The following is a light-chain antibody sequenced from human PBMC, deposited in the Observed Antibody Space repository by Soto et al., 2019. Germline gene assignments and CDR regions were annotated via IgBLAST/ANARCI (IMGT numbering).Light chain of an antibody. CDR3: TSYAGSNTDV. Sequence: QSVLTQPPSASGSPGQSVTISCTGTSSDVGNYNYVSWYQHHPGKAPKLMIYEVSKWPSGVPDRFSGSKSGNTASLTVSGLQAEDEADYYCTSYAGSNTDVFGTGTKLTVL. CDR2: EVS. CDR1: SSDVGNYNY. J-gene: IGLJ1*01. V-gene: IGLV2-8*01.